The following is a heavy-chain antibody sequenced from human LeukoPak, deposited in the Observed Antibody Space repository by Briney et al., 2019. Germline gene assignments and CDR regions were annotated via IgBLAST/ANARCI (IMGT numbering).Heavy chain of an antibody. Sequence: PSETLSLTCTVSGGSISNYYWSWIRQPPGKGLEWIGHIYSTGSTTYSPSLKSRVLMSADTSKNQFSLKLSSVTAADTAVYYCTRTDSASSIDYWGQGTLVTVSA. D-gene: IGHD1-26*01. CDR3: TRTDSASSIDY. V-gene: IGHV4-59*08. CDR2: IYSTGST. CDR1: GGSISNYY. J-gene: IGHJ4*02.